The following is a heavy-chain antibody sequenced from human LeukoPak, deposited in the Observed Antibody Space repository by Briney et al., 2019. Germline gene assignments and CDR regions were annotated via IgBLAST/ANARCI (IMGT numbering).Heavy chain of an antibody. Sequence: ASVKVSCKASGYTFTSYVISWVRQAPGQGLEWMGWISAYNGNTNYAQKLQGRVTMTADTSTSTAYMELRSLRSDDTAVYYCARDGLRLGELSPTPDYWGQGTLVTVSS. CDR2: ISAYNGNT. CDR3: ARDGLRLGELSPTPDY. V-gene: IGHV1-18*01. J-gene: IGHJ4*02. CDR1: GYTFTSYV. D-gene: IGHD3-16*02.